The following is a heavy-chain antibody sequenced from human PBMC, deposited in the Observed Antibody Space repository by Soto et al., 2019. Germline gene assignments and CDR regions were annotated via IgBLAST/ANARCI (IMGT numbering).Heavy chain of an antibody. Sequence: PGGSLRLSCAASGFTFNDYFMNWVRQAPGKGLEWVSVISYDASNKYYADSVKGRFTISRDNSKNTLYLQMNSLRAEDTAVYYCARDPGPVTMGYYYGMDVWGQGTTVTVSS. J-gene: IGHJ6*02. V-gene: IGHV3-30-3*01. CDR3: ARDPGPVTMGYYYGMDV. CDR2: ISYDASNK. D-gene: IGHD4-4*01. CDR1: GFTFNDYF.